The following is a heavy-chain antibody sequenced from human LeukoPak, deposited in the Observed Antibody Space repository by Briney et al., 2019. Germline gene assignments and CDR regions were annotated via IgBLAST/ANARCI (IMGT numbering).Heavy chain of an antibody. CDR3: ARSGSGWFDY. J-gene: IGHJ4*02. CDR2: ISYGGNNK. CDR1: GFTFSSYG. D-gene: IGHD6-19*01. V-gene: IGHV3-30*03. Sequence: PGGSLRLSCAASGFTFSSYGMHWVRQAPGKGLEWVAVISYGGNNKYYADSVKGRFTIARDNFKNTVYLQMNSLRAEDTGMYYCARSGSGWFDYWGQGTLVTVS.